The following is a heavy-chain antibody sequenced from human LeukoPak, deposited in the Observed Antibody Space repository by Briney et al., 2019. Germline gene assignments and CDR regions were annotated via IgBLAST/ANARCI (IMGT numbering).Heavy chain of an antibody. CDR1: GGSISSSNW. CDR2: IYHSGST. Sequence: SGTLSLTCAVSGGSISSSNWWSWVRQPPGKGLEWIWEIYHSGSTSYNPSLKSRVTISVDKSKNQFSLNLSSVTAADTVVYYCATDPGFDYGDYGWFDYWGQGTLVTVSS. J-gene: IGHJ4*02. D-gene: IGHD4-17*01. CDR3: ATDPGFDYGDYGWFDY. V-gene: IGHV4-4*02.